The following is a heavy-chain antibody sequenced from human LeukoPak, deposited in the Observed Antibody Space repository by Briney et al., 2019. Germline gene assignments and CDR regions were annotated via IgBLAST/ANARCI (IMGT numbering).Heavy chain of an antibody. CDR1: GYTFTTYD. Sequence: ASVKVSCKASGYTFTTYDINWVRQATGQGLEWMGWMNPHSGNTGYAQKFQGRVAMTRDTSINTAYMELSSLSPDDTAVYYCTRAPIPGNYWGQGTLVTVSS. CDR2: MNPHSGNT. V-gene: IGHV1-8*01. J-gene: IGHJ4*02. D-gene: IGHD3-10*01. CDR3: TRAPIPGNY.